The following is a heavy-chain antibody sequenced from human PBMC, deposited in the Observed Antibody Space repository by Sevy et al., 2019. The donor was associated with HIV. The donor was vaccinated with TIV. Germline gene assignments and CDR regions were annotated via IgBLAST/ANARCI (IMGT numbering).Heavy chain of an antibody. CDR1: GGSISSSSYY. J-gene: IGHJ6*03. CDR2: IYYSGST. V-gene: IGHV4-39*01. CDR3: ARHGSSTPLYYYYYYMDV. D-gene: IGHD6-13*01. Sequence: SETLSLTCTVSGGSISSSSYYWGWIRQPPGKGLEWIGSIYYSGSTYYNPSLKSRLTISVDTSKNQFPLKLSSVTAADTAVYYCARHGSSTPLYYYYYYMDVWGKGTTVTVSS.